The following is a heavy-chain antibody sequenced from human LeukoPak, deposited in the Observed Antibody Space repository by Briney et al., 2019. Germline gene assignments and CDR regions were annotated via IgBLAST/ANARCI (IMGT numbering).Heavy chain of an antibody. V-gene: IGHV3-66*01. CDR1: GFTFSSYW. J-gene: IGHJ3*02. Sequence: GGSLRLSCAASGFTFSSYWMHWVRQTPGKGLEWVSVIYSGGGTYYADSVKGRFTISRDNSKNTLYLQMNSLRAEDTAVYYCARRGAATDAFDIWGQGTMVTVSS. CDR3: ARRGAATDAFDI. CDR2: IYSGGGT. D-gene: IGHD1-26*01.